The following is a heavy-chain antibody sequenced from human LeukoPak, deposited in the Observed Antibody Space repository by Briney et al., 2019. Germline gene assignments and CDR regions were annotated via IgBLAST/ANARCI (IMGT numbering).Heavy chain of an antibody. Sequence: MPSETLSLTCAVSDDSFSSHYWTWIRQPPGKGLEWIGYISYIGSTNYNPSLKSRVPVSINTSKNQFTLKLTSVTAADPPVYYCARDLVTVTKGFDMWGQGTMVSVFS. CDR2: ISYIGST. D-gene: IGHD4-17*01. J-gene: IGHJ3*02. V-gene: IGHV4-59*11. CDR3: ARDLVTVTKGFDM. CDR1: DDSFSSHY.